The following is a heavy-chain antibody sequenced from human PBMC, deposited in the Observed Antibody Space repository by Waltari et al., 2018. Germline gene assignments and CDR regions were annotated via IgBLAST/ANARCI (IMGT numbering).Heavy chain of an antibody. Sequence: EVQVVESGGGLVQPGGSLSLSCAASRFTVSRYWMHWVRQAPGKGLVWVSRINPDGNTINYADSVRGRFTISRDSARNTLYLQMNSLRADDTAVYYCVRDFGGNLDSWGQGTLVTVSS. CDR3: VRDFGGNLDS. J-gene: IGHJ4*02. D-gene: IGHD2-15*01. V-gene: IGHV3-74*01. CDR1: RFTVSRYW. CDR2: INPDGNTI.